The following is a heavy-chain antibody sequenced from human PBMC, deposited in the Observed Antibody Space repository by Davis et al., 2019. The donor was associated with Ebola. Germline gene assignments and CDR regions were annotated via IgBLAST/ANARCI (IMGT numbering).Heavy chain of an antibody. CDR3: ARATRYYYDSSGYYSGWYFDY. CDR2: INHSGST. V-gene: IGHV4-34*01. D-gene: IGHD3-22*01. CDR1: GGSFSGYY. Sequence: SETLSLTCAVYGGSFSGYYWSWIRQPPGKGLEWIGEINHSGSTNYNPSLKSRVTISVDTSKNQFSLKLSSVTAADTAVYYCARATRYYYDSSGYYSGWYFDYWGQGTLVTVSS. J-gene: IGHJ4*02.